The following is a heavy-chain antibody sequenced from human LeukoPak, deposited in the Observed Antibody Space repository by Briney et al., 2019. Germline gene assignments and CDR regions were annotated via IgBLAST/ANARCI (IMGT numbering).Heavy chain of an antibody. CDR1: GGSISNYY. D-gene: IGHD3-16*02. CDR2: INHSGST. V-gene: IGHV4-34*01. CDR3: ARGRGDYVWGSYRLYYFDY. J-gene: IGHJ4*02. Sequence: SETLSLTCTVSGGSISNYYWSWIRQPPGKGLEWIGEINHSGSTNYNPSLKSRVTISVDTSKNQFSLKLSSVTAADTAVYYCARGRGDYVWGSYRLYYFDYWGQGTLVTVSS.